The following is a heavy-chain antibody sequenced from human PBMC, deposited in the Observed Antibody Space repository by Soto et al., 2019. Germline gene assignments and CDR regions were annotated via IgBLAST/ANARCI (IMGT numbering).Heavy chain of an antibody. CDR1: GYAFTSYT. J-gene: IGHJ4*02. CDR2: INADNGDS. D-gene: IGHD1-26*01. CDR3: ARDTGSGLRVEPGIFEY. Sequence: QVTLVQSGAEVKKPGASVKVSCNPSGYAFTSYTMHWVRQAPGQGLEWMGWINADNGDSKYSQKFQGRVTITRDTSASIAYMELSSLRSEDTAVYYCARDTGSGLRVEPGIFEYWGQGTLVTVSS. V-gene: IGHV1-3*01.